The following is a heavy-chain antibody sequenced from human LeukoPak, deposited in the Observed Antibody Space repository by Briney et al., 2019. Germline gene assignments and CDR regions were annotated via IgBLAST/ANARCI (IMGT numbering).Heavy chain of an antibody. D-gene: IGHD6-13*01. CDR1: GGSFSGYY. CDR2: IYYSGST. V-gene: IGHV4-34*01. Sequence: YPSETLSLTCAVYGGSFSGYYWSWIRQPPGKGLEWIGSIYYSGSTYYNPSLKSRVTISVDTSKNQFSLKLSSMTAADTAVYYCARVERYTSSGPTDPWGQGTLVTVSS. J-gene: IGHJ5*02. CDR3: ARVERYTSSGPTDP.